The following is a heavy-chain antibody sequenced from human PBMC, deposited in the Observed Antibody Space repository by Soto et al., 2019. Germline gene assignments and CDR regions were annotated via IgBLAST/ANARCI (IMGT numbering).Heavy chain of an antibody. V-gene: IGHV3-30-3*01. CDR3: ALDALDI. J-gene: IGHJ3*02. CDR1: GFTFSSYA. Sequence: GGALRLSCAASGFTFSSYAMHWVRQAPGKGLEWVAVISYDGSNKYYADSVKGRFTISRDNSKNTLYLQMNRLRDEDTAVYYCALDALDIWAQGTLVTVSS. CDR2: ISYDGSNK.